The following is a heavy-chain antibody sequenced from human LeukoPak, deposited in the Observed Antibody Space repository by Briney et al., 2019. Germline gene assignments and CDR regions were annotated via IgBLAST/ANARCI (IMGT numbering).Heavy chain of an antibody. D-gene: IGHD2-8*02. V-gene: IGHV3-23*01. CDR1: GFTFRNYA. Sequence: GGSLRLSCAASGFTFRNYAMSWVRQAPGKGLEWVSSFSDSNGRTYYADSVKGRFTVSRDNSKNTLYLQMNSLRAEDTAVYYCATYRQVLLPFESWGQGTLVTVSS. CDR3: ATYRQVLLPFES. J-gene: IGHJ4*02. CDR2: FSDSNGRT.